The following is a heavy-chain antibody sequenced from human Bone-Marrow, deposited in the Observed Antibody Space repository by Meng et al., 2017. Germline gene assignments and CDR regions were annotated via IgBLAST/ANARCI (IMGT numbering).Heavy chain of an antibody. D-gene: IGHD3-10*01. CDR1: GYSISSGYY. J-gene: IGHJ3*02. CDR3: ANRGLWFGESSTKDAFDI. CDR2: IYHSGST. V-gene: IGHV4-38-2*02. Sequence: SETLSLTCTVSGYSISSGYYWGWIRQPPGKGLEWIGSIYHSGSTYYNPSLKSRVTISVDTSKNQFSLKLSSVTAADTAVYYCANRGLWFGESSTKDAFDIWGQGTMVTVSS.